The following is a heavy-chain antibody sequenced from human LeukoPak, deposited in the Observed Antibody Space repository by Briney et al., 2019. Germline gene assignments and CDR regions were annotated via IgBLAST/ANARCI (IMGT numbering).Heavy chain of an antibody. CDR2: ISGSGGSGGST. J-gene: IGHJ4*02. CDR1: GFTFSSFA. Sequence: SGGSLRLSCAASGFTFSSFAMNWVRQAPGKGLEWVSTISGSGGSGGSTYYADSVKARFTISRDNSNNTLYLQMDSLRAEDTAVYYCAKSRSSIAAAINYRGQGTLVTVSS. CDR3: AKSRSSIAAAINY. V-gene: IGHV3-23*01. D-gene: IGHD6-13*01.